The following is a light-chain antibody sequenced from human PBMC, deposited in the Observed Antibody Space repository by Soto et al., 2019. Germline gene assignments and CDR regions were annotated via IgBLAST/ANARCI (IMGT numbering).Light chain of an antibody. CDR1: QSLLHSNGYNY. J-gene: IGKJ1*01. Sequence: DIVMTQSPLSLPVTPGEPASISRRSSQSLLHSNGYNYLDWYLQKPGQSPQLLIYLGSNRASGVPDRFSGSGSGTDFTLKISRVEAEDVGVYYCMQALQTPAFGQGTKVDIK. CDR2: LGS. CDR3: MQALQTPA. V-gene: IGKV2-28*01.